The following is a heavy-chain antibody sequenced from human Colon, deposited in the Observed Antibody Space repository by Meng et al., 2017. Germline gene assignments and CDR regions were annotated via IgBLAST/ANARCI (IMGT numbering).Heavy chain of an antibody. CDR1: GGSFSGYS. Sequence: QGLLQQWGAGLLKPSETLSLTCAVYGGSFSGYSWSWIRQPPGKGLEWIGEINHTGNTSYNPSLKSRLTISVDTSKNQFSLNLSSVTAADTAVYYCARERLSSGWYGGRWFDPWGQGTLVTVSS. CDR2: INHTGNT. D-gene: IGHD6-19*01. V-gene: IGHV4-34*01. CDR3: ARERLSSGWYGGRWFDP. J-gene: IGHJ5*02.